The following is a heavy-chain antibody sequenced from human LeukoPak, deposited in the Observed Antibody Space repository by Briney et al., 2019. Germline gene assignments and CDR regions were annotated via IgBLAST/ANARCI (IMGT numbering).Heavy chain of an antibody. V-gene: IGHV3-23*01. CDR1: GFTFSSYA. Sequence: GGSLRLSCAASGFTFSSYAMSWVRQAPGKGLEWVSAISGRGGSTYYADSVKGRFTISRDNSKNTLYLQMNSLRAEDTAVYYCAKAQGQWLVRGLFDYWGQGTLVTVSS. CDR3: AKAQGQWLVRGLFDY. J-gene: IGHJ4*02. D-gene: IGHD6-19*01. CDR2: ISGRGGST.